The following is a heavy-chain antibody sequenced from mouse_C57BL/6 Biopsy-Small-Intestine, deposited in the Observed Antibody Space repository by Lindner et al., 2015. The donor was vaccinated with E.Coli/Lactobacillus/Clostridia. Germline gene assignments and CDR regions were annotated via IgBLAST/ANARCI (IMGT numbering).Heavy chain of an antibody. V-gene: IGHV1-14*01. D-gene: IGHD1-1*01. CDR1: GYTFTSYV. J-gene: IGHJ4*01. CDR2: INPNNYST. Sequence: VQLQESGPELVKPGTSVKMSCKASGYTFTSYVLHWVKQTPGQGLEWIGYINPNNYSTKYNEKFKGKAILTSDNSSSTAYMELSSLTSEDSAVYYCAAYYAWAMDYWGQGTSVTVSS. CDR3: AAYYAWAMDY.